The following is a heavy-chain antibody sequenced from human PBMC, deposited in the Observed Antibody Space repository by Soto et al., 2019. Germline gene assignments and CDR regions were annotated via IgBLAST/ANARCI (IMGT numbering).Heavy chain of an antibody. CDR1: GGSISSSNW. CDR3: ASLDYYDSSGYKG. J-gene: IGHJ4*02. D-gene: IGHD3-22*01. Sequence: LSLPCAVSGGSISSSNWWSWVRQPPGKGLEWIGEIYHSGSTNYNPSLKSRVTISVDTSKNQFSLKLSSVTAADTAVYYCASLDYYDSSGYKGWGQGTLVTVSS. CDR2: IYHSGST. V-gene: IGHV4-4*02.